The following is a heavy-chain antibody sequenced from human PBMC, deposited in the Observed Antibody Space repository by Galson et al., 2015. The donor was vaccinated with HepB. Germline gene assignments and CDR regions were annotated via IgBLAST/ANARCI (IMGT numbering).Heavy chain of an antibody. CDR2: ISTYNANT. CDR3: ARHYCSRGACYPLFYYYALDV. CDR1: GYTFTNYG. D-gene: IGHD2-15*01. V-gene: IGHV1-18*01. J-gene: IGHJ6*02. Sequence: QSGAEVKTLGASVQLSCKTSGYTFTNYGITWVRKAPGQGLEWMGWISTYNANTNYGHNVQGRVTMTTDTSTNTVYMELRSLRSDDTAVYFCARHYCSRGACYPLFYYYALDVWGQGTTVTVS.